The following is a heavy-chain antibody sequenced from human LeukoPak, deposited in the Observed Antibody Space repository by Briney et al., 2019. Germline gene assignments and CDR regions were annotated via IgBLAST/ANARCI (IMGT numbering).Heavy chain of an antibody. CDR3: ASTIAALVFPKGAFDI. CDR2: VYYTGAS. D-gene: IGHD3-9*01. CDR1: GGSISSSSYY. V-gene: IGHV4-39*07. J-gene: IGHJ3*02. Sequence: SETLSLTCTVSGGSISSSSYYWGWIRQPPGKGLEWIGSVYYTGASYYNPSLKSRVTISIDAFRNQFSLKLSSVTASDTAMYFCASTIAALVFPKGAFDIWGQGTVVTMSS.